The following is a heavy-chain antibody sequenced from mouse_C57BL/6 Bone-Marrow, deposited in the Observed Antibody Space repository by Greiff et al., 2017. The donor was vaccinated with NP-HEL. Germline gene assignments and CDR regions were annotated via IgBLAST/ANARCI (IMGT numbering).Heavy chain of an antibody. CDR2: IYPGSGNT. CDR3: ARGERACFAY. J-gene: IGHJ3*01. CDR1: GYTFTDYY. Sequence: QVQLQQSGAELVRPGASVKLSCKASGYTFTDYYINWVKQRPGQGLEWIARIYPGSGNTYYNEKFKGKATLTAEKSSSTAYMQLSSLTSEDSAVYFCARGERACFAYWGQGTLVTVSA. V-gene: IGHV1-76*01.